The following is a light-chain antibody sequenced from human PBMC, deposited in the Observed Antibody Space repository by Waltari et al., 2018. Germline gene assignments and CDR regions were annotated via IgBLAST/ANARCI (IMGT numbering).Light chain of an antibody. CDR3: QQSYSTPRLT. Sequence: DLQLTQSPSSLSASVGDRVTITSRASQSISSYLNWYQQKQGKDPKLLIYAASSLQSGVPSRFSGSGAGTDYTLTISSLQPEDFATYYCQQSYSTPRLTFGGGTKVEIK. J-gene: IGKJ4*01. V-gene: IGKV1-39*01. CDR2: AAS. CDR1: QSISSY.